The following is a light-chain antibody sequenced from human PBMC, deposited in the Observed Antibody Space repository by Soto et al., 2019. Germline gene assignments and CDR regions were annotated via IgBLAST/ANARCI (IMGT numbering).Light chain of an antibody. J-gene: IGLJ1*01. V-gene: IGLV2-23*02. CDR3: CSSGGSPTYV. CDR1: SSNVGSYKL. Sequence: QSALTQPASVSGSPGQSITISCTGTSSNVGSYKLVSWYQQRPGKAPKLMIFEVNKRPSGVSNRFSGSKSGNTASLTISGLKVEDEADYYCCSSGGSPTYVFGTGTKV. CDR2: EVN.